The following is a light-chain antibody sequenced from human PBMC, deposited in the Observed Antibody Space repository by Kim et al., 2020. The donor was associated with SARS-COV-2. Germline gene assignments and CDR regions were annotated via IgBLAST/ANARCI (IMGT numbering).Light chain of an antibody. CDR1: SGSIASTN. Sequence: GKTVTTSCTRSSGSIASTNVQWYQQRPGTSPPAVIFENNQRPSGVPDRFSGSIDGSSNSASLTISGLKTEDEADYYCQSFDSNIQVFGGGTQLTVL. CDR2: ENN. J-gene: IGLJ3*02. CDR3: QSFDSNIQV. V-gene: IGLV6-57*01.